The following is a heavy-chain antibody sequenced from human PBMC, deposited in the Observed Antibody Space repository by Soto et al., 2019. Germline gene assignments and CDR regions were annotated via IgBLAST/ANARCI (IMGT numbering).Heavy chain of an antibody. J-gene: IGHJ3*02. D-gene: IGHD3-22*01. V-gene: IGHV5-10-1*01. CDR3: ARQTLNYYDSSGYSDAFDI. Sequence: GESLKIPCKGSGYSFTSYWISWVRQMPGKGLEWMGRIDPSDSYTNYSPSFQGHVSIPADKSISTAYLQWSSLKASDTAMYYCARQTLNYYDSSGYSDAFDIWGQGTMVTVSS. CDR1: GYSFTSYW. CDR2: IDPSDSYT.